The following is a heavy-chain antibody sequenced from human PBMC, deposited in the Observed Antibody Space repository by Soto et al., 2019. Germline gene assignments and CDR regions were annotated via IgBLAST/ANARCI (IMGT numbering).Heavy chain of an antibody. CDR1: GFTFSSYG. J-gene: IGHJ6*02. CDR3: ARDCSGGRCYLYYYYGMDV. V-gene: IGHV3-33*08. CDR2: IWYDGSNK. D-gene: IGHD2-15*01. Sequence: GGSLRLSCAASGFTFSSYGMHWVRQAPGKGLEWVAVIWYDGSNKYYADSVKGRFTISRDNSKNTLYLQMNSLRAEDTAVYYCARDCSGGRCYLYYYYGMDVWGQGTTVTVSS.